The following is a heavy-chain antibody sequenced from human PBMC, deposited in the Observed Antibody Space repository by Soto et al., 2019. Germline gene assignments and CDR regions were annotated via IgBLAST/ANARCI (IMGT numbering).Heavy chain of an antibody. CDR3: ARQGFGPLHGLVDV. D-gene: IGHD3-10*01. CDR2: VHHSWGS. V-gene: IGHV4-59*08. J-gene: IGHJ6*02. Sequence: QVQLQESGPGLVKPSETLSLSCTVSGGSISSYYWSWFRQSPGKRMEWIGYVHHSWGSSYNPSLQSXVPXSLDTSKRQFSLKVTSVTATDTAVYYCARQGFGPLHGLVDVWGQGTTVTVSS. CDR1: GGSISSYY.